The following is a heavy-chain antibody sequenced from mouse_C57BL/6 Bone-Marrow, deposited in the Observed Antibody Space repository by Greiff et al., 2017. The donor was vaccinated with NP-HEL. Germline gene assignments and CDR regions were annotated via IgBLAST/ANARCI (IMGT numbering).Heavy chain of an antibody. CDR1: EYEFPSHD. CDR3: ARYDYDGGRDFDV. CDR2: INSDGGST. Sequence: EVQRVESGGGLVQPGESLKLSCESNEYEFPSHDMSWVRKTPEKRLELVAAINSDGGSTYYPDTIERRFIISRDNTKKTLYLQMSSVRSEDTALYYCARYDYDGGRDFDVWGTGTTVTVSS. D-gene: IGHD2-4*01. J-gene: IGHJ1*03. V-gene: IGHV5-2*01.